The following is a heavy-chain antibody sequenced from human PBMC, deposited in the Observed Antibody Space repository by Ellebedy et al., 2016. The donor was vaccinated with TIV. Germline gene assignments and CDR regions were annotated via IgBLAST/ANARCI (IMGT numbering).Heavy chain of an antibody. CDR1: GFSLSHDRMA. V-gene: IGHV2-26*01. CDR2: IFSNDER. Sequence: SGPTLVXPTATLTLTCTVSGFSLSHDRMAVSWIRQPPGKALEWLAHIFSNDERSYSTSLKSRLTISKDTSKSQVVLTMTNMGPGDTATYYCARSQSGYDYVWGTFRLHYFDYWGQGTLVTVSS. CDR3: ARSQSGYDYVWGTFRLHYFDY. D-gene: IGHD3-16*02. J-gene: IGHJ4*02.